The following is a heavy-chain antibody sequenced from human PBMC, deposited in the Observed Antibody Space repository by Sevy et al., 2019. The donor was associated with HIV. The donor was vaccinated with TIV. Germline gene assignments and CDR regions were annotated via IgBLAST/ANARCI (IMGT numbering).Heavy chain of an antibody. CDR3: ARGGYDFWSGSESWLDP. V-gene: IGHV4-31*03. CDR1: GGSMSSGRYY. CDR2: IHNSGST. J-gene: IGHJ5*02. D-gene: IGHD3-3*01. Sequence: SDTLSLTCTVSGGSMSSGRYYWSWIRHHPGEGLEWMGYIHNSGSTYYNPSLKNRVTISADMSKNHFSLKLTSVTAADTAVYYCARGGYDFWSGSESWLDPWGQGTLVTVSS.